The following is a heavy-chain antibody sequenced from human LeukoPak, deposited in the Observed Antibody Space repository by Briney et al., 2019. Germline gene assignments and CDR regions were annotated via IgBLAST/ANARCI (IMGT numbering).Heavy chain of an antibody. V-gene: IGHV4-59*08. Sequence: PSETLSLTCTVSGGSISSYYWSWIRQPPGKGLEWIGYIYYSGSTNYNPSLKSRVTISVDTSKNQFSLKLSSVTAADTAVYYCARRSGIAATGDYWGQGTLVTVSS. CDR3: ARRSGIAATGDY. D-gene: IGHD6-13*01. J-gene: IGHJ4*02. CDR1: GGSISSYY. CDR2: IYYSGST.